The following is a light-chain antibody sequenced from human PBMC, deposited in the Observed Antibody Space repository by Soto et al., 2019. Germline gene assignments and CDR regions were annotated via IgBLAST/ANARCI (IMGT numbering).Light chain of an antibody. J-gene: IGKJ5*01. CDR1: HSVSSSY. CDR2: GAS. Sequence: EVVLTQSPGTLSLSPGERATLSCRASHSVSSSYLAWYQQKPGQAPRLLIYGASSRATGIPERFSGSGSGTDFTLTISRLEPADFASYYCQHYFTSPITFGQGTRLEIK. V-gene: IGKV3-20*01. CDR3: QHYFTSPIT.